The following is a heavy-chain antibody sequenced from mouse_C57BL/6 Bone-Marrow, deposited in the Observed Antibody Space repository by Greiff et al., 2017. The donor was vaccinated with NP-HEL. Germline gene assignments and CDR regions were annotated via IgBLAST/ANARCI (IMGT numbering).Heavy chain of an antibody. CDR1: GYTFTDYE. D-gene: IGHD2-4*01. Sequence: QVQLQQSGAELVRPGASVTLSCKASGYTFTDYEMHWVKQTPVHGLEWIGAIDPETGGTAYNQKFKGKAILTADKSSSTAYMGLRSLTSEDSAVYYCTRSGDYDVGDYAMDYWGQGTSVTVSS. CDR3: TRSGDYDVGDYAMDY. V-gene: IGHV1-15*01. CDR2: IDPETGGT. J-gene: IGHJ4*01.